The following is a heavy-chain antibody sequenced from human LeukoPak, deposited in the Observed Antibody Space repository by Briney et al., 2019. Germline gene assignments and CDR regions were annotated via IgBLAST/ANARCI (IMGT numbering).Heavy chain of an antibody. CDR1: GYTFTGNY. CDR3: AREAGGSGTYYIDY. J-gene: IGHJ4*02. V-gene: IGHV1-2*06. D-gene: IGHD3-10*01. CDR2: INPDSGVT. Sequence: ASVKVSCKASGYTFTGNYMHWVRQAPGQGLEWMGRINPDSGVTSYAQKFQGRVTMTRDTSISTVYMDLRSVRSDDTAVYYCAREAGGSGTYYIDYWGQGTLVTVSS.